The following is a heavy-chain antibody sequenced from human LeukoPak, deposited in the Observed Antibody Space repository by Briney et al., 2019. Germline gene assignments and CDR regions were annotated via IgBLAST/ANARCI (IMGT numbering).Heavy chain of an antibody. D-gene: IGHD2-2*01. CDR2: ISNTGGGT. V-gene: IGHV3-23*01. CDR1: GFSFGDYA. Sequence: PGGSLRLSSAASGFSFGDYAMSWVRQSPGKGLEWVSAISNTGGGTYYADSVKGRFTISRDNSKNTLYVQMSSLRAEDTAVYYCAKVVQSLGYCSTCLRHFDYWGQGTLVTVSS. CDR3: AKVVQSLGYCSTCLRHFDY. J-gene: IGHJ4*02.